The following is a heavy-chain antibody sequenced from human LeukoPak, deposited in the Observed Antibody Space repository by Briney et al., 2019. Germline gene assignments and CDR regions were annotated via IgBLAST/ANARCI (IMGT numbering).Heavy chain of an antibody. CDR3: ARGGFNMVRGVIIPSNSYFYYMDI. J-gene: IGHJ6*03. V-gene: IGHV3-69-1*01. CDR2: ITSGDFV. CDR1: GFTFSAYS. D-gene: IGHD3-10*01. Sequence: PGGSLRLSCAASGFTFSAYSMNWVRQAPGKGLERVSSITSGDFVYFADSLKGRFTISRDNGKSSLYLQMNSLRVEDTAVYYCARGGFNMVRGVIIPSNSYFYYMDIWGKGTTVTVSS.